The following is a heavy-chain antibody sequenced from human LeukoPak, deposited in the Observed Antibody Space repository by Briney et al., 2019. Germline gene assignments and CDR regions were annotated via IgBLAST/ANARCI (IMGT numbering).Heavy chain of an antibody. CDR3: AKDLDGRLWFGELS. CDR1: GYTFTSYG. Sequence: ASVKVSCKASGYTFTSYGISWVRQAPGQGLEWMGWISAYNGNTNYAQKLQGRVTMTTDTSTSTAYMELRSLRSDDTAVYYCAKDLDGRLWFGELSGGQGTLVTVSS. V-gene: IGHV1-18*01. D-gene: IGHD3-10*01. CDR2: ISAYNGNT. J-gene: IGHJ4*02.